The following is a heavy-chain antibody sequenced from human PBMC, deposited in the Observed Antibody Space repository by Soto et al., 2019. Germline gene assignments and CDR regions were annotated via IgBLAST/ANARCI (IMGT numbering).Heavy chain of an antibody. CDR1: GFTFSTYW. V-gene: IGHV3-7*01. CDR3: VCGGNFFVY. Sequence: PGGSLRLSCAASGFTFSTYWMTWVRQPPGKGLEWVASINQDGSERYYVDSVRGRFTIPRDNAKNSLYLQMNSLRAEDTAVYYCVCGGNFFVYWGQGTLVTVSS. CDR2: INQDGSER. D-gene: IGHD3-16*01. J-gene: IGHJ4*02.